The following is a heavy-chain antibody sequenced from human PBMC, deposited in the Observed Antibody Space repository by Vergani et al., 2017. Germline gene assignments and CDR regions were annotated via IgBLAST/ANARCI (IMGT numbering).Heavy chain of an antibody. V-gene: IGHV3-21*02. CDR1: GFSFSSYS. CDR3: ARGGEYYYGSGALDY. Sequence: EVQLVESGGGLVKPGGSLRLSCAASGFSFSSYSMNWVRQAPGKGLEWVASISGSSSYVFYRDSVKGRFTISRDNAKNSLYLQMNSLRAEDTAVYYCARGGEYYYGSGALDYWGQGTLVTVSS. D-gene: IGHD3-10*01. CDR2: ISGSSSYV. J-gene: IGHJ4*02.